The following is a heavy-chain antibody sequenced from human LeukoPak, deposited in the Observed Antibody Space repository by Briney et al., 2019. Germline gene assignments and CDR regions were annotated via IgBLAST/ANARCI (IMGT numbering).Heavy chain of an antibody. D-gene: IGHD3-9*01. CDR3: AVLDYDILTGHYNFDY. V-gene: IGHV1-58*02. Sequence: SVKVSCKASGFTFTSSAMQWVRQARGQRLEWIGWIVVGSGNTNYAQKFQERVTITRDMSTSTAYMELSSLRSEDTAVYYCAVLDYDILTGHYNFDYWGQGTLVTVSS. CDR1: GFTFTSSA. CDR2: IVVGSGNT. J-gene: IGHJ4*02.